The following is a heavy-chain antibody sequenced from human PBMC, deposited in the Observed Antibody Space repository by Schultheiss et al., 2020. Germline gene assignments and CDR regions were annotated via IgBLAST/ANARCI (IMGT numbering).Heavy chain of an antibody. CDR1: GFTFSSYA. CDR3: ARASGIATFGY. D-gene: IGHD2-21*01. V-gene: IGHV3-30*04. Sequence: GGSLRLSCAASGFTFSSYAMHWVRQAPGKGLEWVAVISYDGSNKYYADSVKGRFTISRDNAKNSLYLQMNSLRAEDTAVYYCARASGIATFGYWGQGTLVTVSS. J-gene: IGHJ4*02. CDR2: ISYDGSNK.